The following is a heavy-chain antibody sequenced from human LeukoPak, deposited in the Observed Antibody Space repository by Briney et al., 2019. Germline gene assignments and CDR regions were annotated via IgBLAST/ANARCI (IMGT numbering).Heavy chain of an antibody. CDR2: INPNSGGT. CDR3: ARDPDSSVYYLTDY. Sequence: ASVKVSCKASGYTFTCYYMHWVRQAPGQGLEWMGWINPNSGGTNYAQKFQGRVTMTRDTSISTAYMELSRLRSDGTAVYYCARDPDSSVYYLTDYWGQGTLVTVSS. CDR1: GYTFTCYY. D-gene: IGHD3-22*01. J-gene: IGHJ4*02. V-gene: IGHV1-2*02.